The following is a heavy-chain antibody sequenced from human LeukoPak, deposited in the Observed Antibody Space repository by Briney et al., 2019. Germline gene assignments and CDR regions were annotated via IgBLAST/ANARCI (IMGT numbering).Heavy chain of an antibody. CDR3: AKLTGGSYYEYYFDY. V-gene: IGHV3-23*01. J-gene: IGHJ4*02. D-gene: IGHD1-26*01. CDR2: ISGSGGST. CDR1: GFTFSSYA. Sequence: GGSLRLSCAASGFTFSSYAVSWVRQAPGKGLEWVSAISGSGGSTYYADSVKGRFTISRDNSKNTLYLQMNSLRAEDTAVYYCAKLTGGSYYEYYFDYWGQGTLVTVSS.